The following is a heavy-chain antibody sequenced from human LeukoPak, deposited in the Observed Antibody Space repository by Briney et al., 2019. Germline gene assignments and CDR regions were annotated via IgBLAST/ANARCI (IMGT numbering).Heavy chain of an antibody. CDR1: GFTFSNAW. J-gene: IGHJ4*02. Sequence: GGSLRLSCAASGFTFSNAWMTWVRQAPGKGLEWVGRIKSKTDGWTTDYAAPVKGRFTISRDDSKNTLYLQMNSLKTEDTAVYYCTTLGATYGDYFDYWGQGTLVTVSS. CDR2: IKSKTDGWTT. V-gene: IGHV3-15*01. D-gene: IGHD4-17*01. CDR3: TTLGATYGDYFDY.